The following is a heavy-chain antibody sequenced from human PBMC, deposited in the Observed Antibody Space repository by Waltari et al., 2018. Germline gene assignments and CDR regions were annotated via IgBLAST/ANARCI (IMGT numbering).Heavy chain of an antibody. CDR3: ARGDLYGDYFLFALDY. J-gene: IGHJ4*02. D-gene: IGHD4-17*01. Sequence: QVQLVQSGAEVKKPGSSVKFSCKASGGTFSSYAISWVRQAPGQGLEWMGGIIPILGIANYAQKFQGRVTITADKSTSTAYMELSSLRSEDTAVYYCARGDLYGDYFLFALDYWGQGTLVTVSS. CDR2: IIPILGIA. CDR1: GGTFSSYA. V-gene: IGHV1-69*10.